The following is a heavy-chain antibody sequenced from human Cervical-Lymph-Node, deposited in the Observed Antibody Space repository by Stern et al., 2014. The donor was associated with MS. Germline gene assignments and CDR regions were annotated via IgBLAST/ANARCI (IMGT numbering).Heavy chain of an antibody. V-gene: IGHV1-18*01. CDR2: SSAYDGNK. CDR1: GYTFTSYG. J-gene: IGHJ3*02. D-gene: IGHD2-15*01. CDR3: ARGLLGSENAFDI. Sequence: QLVQSGAEVKKPAASVTVSCKASGYTFTSYGISWVRQAPGQGLEWMGWSSAYDGNKNYAQKLQGRVTMTADTSTSTAYMELRSLRSDDTAVYYCARGLLGSENAFDIWGQGTMVTVAS.